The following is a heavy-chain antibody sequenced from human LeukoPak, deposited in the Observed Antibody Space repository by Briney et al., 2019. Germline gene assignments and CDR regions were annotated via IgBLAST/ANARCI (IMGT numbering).Heavy chain of an antibody. D-gene: IGHD1-26*01. CDR1: GYTFTSYG. CDR3: ARALVGATDNDAFDI. CDR2: INPNSGGT. J-gene: IGHJ3*02. Sequence: ASVKVSCKASGYTFTSYGISWVRQAPGQGLEWMGRINPNSGGTNYAQKFQGWVTMTRDTSISTAYMELSRLRSDDTAVYYCARALVGATDNDAFDIWGQGTMVTVSS. V-gene: IGHV1-2*04.